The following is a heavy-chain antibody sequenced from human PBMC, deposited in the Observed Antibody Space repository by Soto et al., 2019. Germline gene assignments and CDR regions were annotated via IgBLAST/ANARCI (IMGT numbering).Heavy chain of an antibody. CDR2: ISSNGVGT. CDR3: ARRARPDFYYMAV. D-gene: IGHD6-6*01. J-gene: IGHJ6*03. CDR1: GFTFSSYS. Sequence: GGSLRLSCAASGFTFSSYSMDWARQAPGKGLEYVSGISSNGVGTYYANSVQGRFTISRDNSKNTVYLQMGSLRPEDMAVYYCARRARPDFYYMAVWGKGTTVTVSS. V-gene: IGHV3-64*01.